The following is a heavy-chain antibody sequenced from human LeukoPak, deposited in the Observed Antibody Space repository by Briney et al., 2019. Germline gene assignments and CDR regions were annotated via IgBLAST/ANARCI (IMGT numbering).Heavy chain of an antibody. CDR1: GGSISSYY. V-gene: IGHV4-59*01. Sequence: SETLSLTCTVSGGSISSYYWSWIRQPPGKGLEWIGYIYYSGSTNYNPSLKSRVTISVDTSKNHFSLKLDSVTAADTAEYYCARLRYFDWLDDDYWGQGTLVTVSS. CDR2: IYYSGST. D-gene: IGHD3-9*01. CDR3: ARLRYFDWLDDDY. J-gene: IGHJ4*02.